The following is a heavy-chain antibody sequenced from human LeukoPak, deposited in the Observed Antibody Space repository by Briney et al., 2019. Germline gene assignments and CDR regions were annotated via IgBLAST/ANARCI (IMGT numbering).Heavy chain of an antibody. V-gene: IGHV4-59*02. J-gene: IGHJ2*01. Sequence: SETLSLTCNVSGGSVSSDYWNWIRQPPGKELEWIGFINYSGSTNYRPSFESRATISRDTSKNQFSLKLSSVTAADTAVYYCARVLRTYDRSGLYFWYFDLWGRGALVTVSS. CDR3: ARVLRTYDRSGLYFWYFDL. CDR2: INYSGST. CDR1: GGSVSSDY. D-gene: IGHD3-22*01.